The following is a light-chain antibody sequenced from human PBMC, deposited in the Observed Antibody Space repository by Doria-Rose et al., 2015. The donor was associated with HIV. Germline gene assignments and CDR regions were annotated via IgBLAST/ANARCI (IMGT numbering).Light chain of an antibody. CDR1: QTVSTY. CDR3: QQTYSSPPWT. V-gene: IGKV1-39*01. Sequence: MTQSPSSLSASIGDRVTITCRASQTVSTYLNWFQQEPGKAPKLLIYAASRLQSGVPSRFSGSGSGTDFTLTISGLQPGDFATYYCQQTYSSPPWTVGQGTKGEMK. J-gene: IGKJ1*01. CDR2: AAS.